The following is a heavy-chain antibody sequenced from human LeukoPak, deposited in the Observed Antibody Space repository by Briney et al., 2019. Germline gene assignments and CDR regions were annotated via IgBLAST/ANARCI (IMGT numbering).Heavy chain of an antibody. CDR3: ARGSILLWFGELLSDYFDY. CDR2: ISYDGSNK. D-gene: IGHD3-10*01. Sequence: GGSLRLSCAASGLTFSSYAMHWVRQAPGKGLEWVAVISYDGSNKYYADSVKGRFTISRDNSKNPLYLQMNSLRAEDTAVYYCARGSILLWFGELLSDYFDYWGQGTLVTVSS. V-gene: IGHV3-30*04. J-gene: IGHJ4*02. CDR1: GLTFSSYA.